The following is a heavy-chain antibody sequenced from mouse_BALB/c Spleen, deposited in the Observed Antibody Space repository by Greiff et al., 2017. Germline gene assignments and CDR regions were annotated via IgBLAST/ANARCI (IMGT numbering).Heavy chain of an antibody. J-gene: IGHJ4*01. CDR3: ASQGAGSYAMDY. D-gene: IGHD4-1*01. V-gene: IGHV1S81*02. CDR1: GYTFTSYW. CDR2: INPSNGRT. Sequence: VQLQQPGAELVKPGASVKLSCKASGYTFTSYWMHWVKQRPGQGLEWIGEINPSNGRTNYNEKFKSKATLTVDKSSSTAYMQLSSLTSEDSAVYYCASQGAGSYAMDYWGQGTSVTVSS.